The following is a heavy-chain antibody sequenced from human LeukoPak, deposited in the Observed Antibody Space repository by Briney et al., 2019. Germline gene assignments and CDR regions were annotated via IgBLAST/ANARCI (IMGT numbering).Heavy chain of an antibody. V-gene: IGHV1-69*05. Sequence: SVKVSCKASGGTFSSYAISWVRQAPGQGLGWMGRIIPIFGTANYAQKFQGRVTITTDESTSTAYMELSSLRSEDTAVYYCARAYYYGSGSSVPFDYWGQGTLVTVSS. J-gene: IGHJ4*02. CDR2: IIPIFGTA. CDR3: ARAYYYGSGSSVPFDY. CDR1: GGTFSSYA. D-gene: IGHD3-10*01.